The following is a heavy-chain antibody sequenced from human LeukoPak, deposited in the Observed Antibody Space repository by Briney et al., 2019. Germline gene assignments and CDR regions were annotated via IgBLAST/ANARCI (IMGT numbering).Heavy chain of an antibody. D-gene: IGHD6-25*01. CDR2: IYYSGST. V-gene: IGHV4-39*07. CDR3: AEVFQRGFDP. Sequence: SETLSLTCTVSGGSISSSSYYWGWIRQLPGKGLEWIGNIYYSGSTYYDPSLKSRITISVDTSKNQFSLKLSSVTAADTAVYYCAEVFQRGFDPWGQGTLVTVSS. CDR1: GGSISSSSYY. J-gene: IGHJ5*02.